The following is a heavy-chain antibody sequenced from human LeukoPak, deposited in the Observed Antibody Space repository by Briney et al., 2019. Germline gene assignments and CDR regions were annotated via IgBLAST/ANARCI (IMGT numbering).Heavy chain of an antibody. Sequence: GGSLRLSCAASGFTFINYALHWVRQAPGKGLEWVAVISIDGSDKHYAESVQGRFTISRDNSKNTLYLQMNSLRAEDAAVYYCARVLLPLYGMDVWGQGTTVTVSS. CDR3: ARVLLPLYGMDV. CDR1: GFTFINYA. J-gene: IGHJ6*02. CDR2: ISIDGSDK. D-gene: IGHD3-22*01. V-gene: IGHV3-30*04.